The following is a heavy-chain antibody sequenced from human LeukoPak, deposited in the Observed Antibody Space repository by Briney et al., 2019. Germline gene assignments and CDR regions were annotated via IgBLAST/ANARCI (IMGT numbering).Heavy chain of an antibody. V-gene: IGHV1-18*01. J-gene: IGHJ6*02. Sequence: ASVKDSCKASGYTFTSYGISGVRQAPGKGGEGMGGISEYNATTNYAQNLQGILTITTDTSTSTAYMELRSLRSDDTAVYYCARVVSSSWTPRYYYYGMDVWGQGTTVTVSS. CDR3: ARVVSSSWTPRYYYYGMDV. D-gene: IGHD6-13*01. CDR1: GYTFTSYG. CDR2: ISEYNATT.